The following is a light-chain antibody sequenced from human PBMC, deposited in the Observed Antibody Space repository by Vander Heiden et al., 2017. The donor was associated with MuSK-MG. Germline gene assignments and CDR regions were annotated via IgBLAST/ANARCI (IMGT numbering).Light chain of an antibody. CDR2: KDT. CDR1: ALPKQY. CDR3: YSAVANDPFGV. J-gene: IGLJ2*01. V-gene: IGLV3-25*03. Sequence: SYELTHPPAVSVSPGQTARITCSGAALPKQYAHWYQQKSGQAPVLVIYKDTERPSGIPERFSGSSSGTTVTLTVSGVQAEDEADDYCYSAVANDPFGVFGGGTKLTVL.